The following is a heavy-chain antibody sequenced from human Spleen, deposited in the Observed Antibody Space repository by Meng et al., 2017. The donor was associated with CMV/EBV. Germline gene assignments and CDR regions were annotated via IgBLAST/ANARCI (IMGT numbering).Heavy chain of an antibody. CDR2: IHPHRGDT. CDR3: ARDNNWGPDY. J-gene: IGHJ4*02. V-gene: IGHV1-2*02. D-gene: IGHD7-27*01. Sequence: ASVKVSCKASGYILTSYDINWVRQAPGQGLEWMGWIHPHRGDTDYAQQFQGRVTLTRDTSINTGYMELTRLTSDDTAVYYCARDNNWGPDYWGQGTLVTVSS. CDR1: GYILTSYD.